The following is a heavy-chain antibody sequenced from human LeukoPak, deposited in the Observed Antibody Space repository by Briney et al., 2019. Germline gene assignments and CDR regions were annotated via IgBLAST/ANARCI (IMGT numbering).Heavy chain of an antibody. V-gene: IGHV3-23*01. D-gene: IGHD3-9*01. Sequence: GASLRLSCAASGFIFRNYAMSWIRHAPGKGLEWVSAITGSGDTTYYADSVKGRFTTSRDNSKNTLYVEMNTLRAEDTAVYYCAKWGDYDILTGYYVSDFWGQGTLVTVSS. CDR3: AKWGDYDILTGYYVSDF. J-gene: IGHJ4*02. CDR1: GFIFRNYA. CDR2: ITGSGDTT.